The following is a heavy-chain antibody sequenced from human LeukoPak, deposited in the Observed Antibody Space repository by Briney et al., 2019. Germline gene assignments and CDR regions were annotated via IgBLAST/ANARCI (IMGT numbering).Heavy chain of an antibody. CDR2: IYYSGST. CDR1: GGSISSYY. CDR3: ARAPRSNYLDY. J-gene: IGHJ4*02. V-gene: IGHV4-59*01. Sequence: SETLSLTCTVSGGSISSYYWSWIRRPPGKGLEWIGYIYYSGSTNYNPSLKSRVTISVDTPKNQFSLKLSSVTAADTAVYYCARAPRSNYLDYWGQGTLVTVSS.